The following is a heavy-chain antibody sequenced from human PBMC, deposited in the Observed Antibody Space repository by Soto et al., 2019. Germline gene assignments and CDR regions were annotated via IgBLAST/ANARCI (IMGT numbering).Heavy chain of an antibody. CDR3: ARDGSYYHSEYLDY. Sequence: PSETLSLTCTVSGGSISSGGYYWSWIRQHPGKGLEWIGYIYYSGSTYYNPSLKSRVTISVDTSKNQFSLKLSSVTAADTAVYYCARDGSYYHSEYLDYWGQGTLVTVSS. J-gene: IGHJ4*02. CDR2: IYYSGST. CDR1: GGSISSGGYY. V-gene: IGHV4-31*03. D-gene: IGHD1-26*01.